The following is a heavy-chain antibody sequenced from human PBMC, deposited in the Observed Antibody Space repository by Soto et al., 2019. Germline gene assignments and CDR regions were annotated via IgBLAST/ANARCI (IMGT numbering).Heavy chain of an antibody. CDR2: IYHSGST. Sequence: SETLSLTCAVSGGSISSGGYSWSWIRQPPGKGLEWIGYIYHSGSTYYNPSLKSRVTISVDRSRNQFSLKLSSVTAADTAVYYCARDQRGLLWFGEPPYYYGMDVWGQGTTVTVSS. CDR1: GGSISSGGYS. D-gene: IGHD3-10*01. J-gene: IGHJ6*02. V-gene: IGHV4-30-2*01. CDR3: ARDQRGLLWFGEPPYYYGMDV.